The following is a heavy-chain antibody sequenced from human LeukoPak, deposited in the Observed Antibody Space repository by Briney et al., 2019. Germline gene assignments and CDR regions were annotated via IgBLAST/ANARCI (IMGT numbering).Heavy chain of an antibody. D-gene: IGHD3-22*01. CDR1: GGTFSSYA. J-gene: IGHJ6*03. Sequence: GASAKVSCKASGGTFSSYAISWVRQAPGQGLEWMGGIIPIFGTANYAQKFQGRVTITTDESTSTAYMELSSLRSEDTAVYYCARGTYYYDSSGYYSIISSAQYSYYYYMDVWGKGTTVTVSS. V-gene: IGHV1-69*05. CDR2: IIPIFGTA. CDR3: ARGTYYYDSSGYYSIISSAQYSYYYYMDV.